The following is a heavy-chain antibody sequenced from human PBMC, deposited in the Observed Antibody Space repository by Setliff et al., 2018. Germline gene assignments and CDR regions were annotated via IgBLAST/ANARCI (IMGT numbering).Heavy chain of an antibody. CDR1: GGTFSSYA. Sequence: GASVKVSCKASGGTFSSYAISWVRQAPGQGLEWMGGIIPIFGTANYAQKFQGRVTITADESTSTAYMELSSLRSEDTAVYYCARARRTVVVVAATIFDYWGQGTLVTVSS. CDR3: ARARRTVVVVAATIFDY. V-gene: IGHV1-69*13. CDR2: IIPIFGTA. D-gene: IGHD2-15*01. J-gene: IGHJ4*02.